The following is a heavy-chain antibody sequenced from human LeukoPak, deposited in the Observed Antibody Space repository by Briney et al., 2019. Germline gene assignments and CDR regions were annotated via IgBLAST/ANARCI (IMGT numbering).Heavy chain of an antibody. Sequence: GGSLRLSCAASGFSFSTNAMTWVRQAPGKELEWVSTLNHATNIIYYADSEKGRFTISRDNSKNTVYLQMNSLRADDTAVYYCVKDAGIYPVWYFDYWGQGTLVTVSS. CDR3: VKDAGIYPVWYFDY. J-gene: IGHJ4*02. CDR2: LNHATNII. D-gene: IGHD3-16*01. CDR1: GFSFSTNA. V-gene: IGHV3-23*01.